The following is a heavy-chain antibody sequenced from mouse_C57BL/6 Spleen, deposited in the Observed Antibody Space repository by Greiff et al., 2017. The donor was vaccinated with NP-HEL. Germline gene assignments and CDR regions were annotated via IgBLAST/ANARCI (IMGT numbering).Heavy chain of an antibody. Sequence: VKLQESGPELVKPGASVKISCKASGYAFSSSWMNWVKQRPGKGLEWIGRIYPGDGDTNYNGKFKGKATLTADKSSSTAYMQLSSLTSEDSAVYFCARSDYAGYFDYWGQGTTLTVSS. D-gene: IGHD2-4*01. J-gene: IGHJ2*01. CDR1: GYAFSSSW. CDR2: IYPGDGDT. CDR3: ARSDYAGYFDY. V-gene: IGHV1-82*01.